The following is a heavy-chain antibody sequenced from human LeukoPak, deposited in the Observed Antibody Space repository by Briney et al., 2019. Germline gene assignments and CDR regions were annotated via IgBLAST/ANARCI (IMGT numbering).Heavy chain of an antibody. D-gene: IGHD2-8*01. Sequence: SETLSLTCTVSGGSVSSGSYYWSWIRQPPGKGLEWIGYIYYSGSTNYNPSLKSRVTISVDTSKNQFSLKLSSVTAADTAVYYCARKKRRSMVYADYWGQGTLVTVSS. CDR1: GGSVSSGSYY. J-gene: IGHJ4*02. CDR2: IYYSGST. V-gene: IGHV4-61*01. CDR3: ARKKRRSMVYADY.